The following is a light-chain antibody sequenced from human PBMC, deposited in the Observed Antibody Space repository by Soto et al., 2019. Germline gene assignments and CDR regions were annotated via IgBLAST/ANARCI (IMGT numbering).Light chain of an antibody. J-gene: IGKJ3*01. CDR3: QQYNNWPPFT. Sequence: EIVMTQSPATLSVSPGERDTLSCRASQSVSSNLAWYQQKPGQAPRLLIYGASTRGTGIPARFSGSGSGKEFTLTISSLQSEDFAFYYCQQYNNWPPFTFGPGTKVDIK. CDR1: QSVSSN. V-gene: IGKV3-15*01. CDR2: GAS.